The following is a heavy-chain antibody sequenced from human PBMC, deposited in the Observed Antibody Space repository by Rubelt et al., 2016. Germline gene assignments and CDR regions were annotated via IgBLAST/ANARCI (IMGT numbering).Heavy chain of an antibody. CDR2: INEDGSII. V-gene: IGHV3-74*02. CDR3: SRAGSYRFEY. D-gene: IGHD3-10*01. J-gene: IGHJ4*02. CDR1: GFSFSTSW. Sequence: EVQLVESGGDLVQPGGSLRLSCAASGFSFSTSWVHWVRQAPGKGLEWVSRINEDGSIINYADSVKGRFTISRDNARSTLLLQMDSLRADDTAVYYCSRAGSYRFEYWGQGTLVTVSS.